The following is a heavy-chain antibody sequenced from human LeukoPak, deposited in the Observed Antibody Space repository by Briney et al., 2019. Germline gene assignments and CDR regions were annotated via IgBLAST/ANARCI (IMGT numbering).Heavy chain of an antibody. CDR3: ARGSRGCSSTSCSPYNWFDP. V-gene: IGHV1-18*01. Sequence: AASVKVSCKASGYTFTSYGISWVRQAPGQGLERMGRISTYNGNTNYAQKLQGRVTMTTDTSTSTAYMELRSLRSDDTAVYYCARGSRGCSSTSCSPYNWFDPWGQGTLVTVSS. CDR1: GYTFTSYG. D-gene: IGHD2-2*01. J-gene: IGHJ5*02. CDR2: ISTYNGNT.